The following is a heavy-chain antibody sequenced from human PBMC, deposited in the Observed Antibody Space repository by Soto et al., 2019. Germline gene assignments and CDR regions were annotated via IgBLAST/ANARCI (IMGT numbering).Heavy chain of an antibody. J-gene: IGHJ4*02. V-gene: IGHV4-31*03. CDR1: GGSISSGGYY. CDR2: IYYSGST. Sequence: QVQLQESGPGQVKHSQTLCLTCTVSGGSISSGGYYWSWIRQHPGKGLEWIGYIYYSGSTYYNPSLKSRVTISVDTSKNQFSLKLSSVTAADTAVYYCARDGDPAAGRPSYFDYWGQGTLVTVSS. D-gene: IGHD6-13*01. CDR3: ARDGDPAAGRPSYFDY.